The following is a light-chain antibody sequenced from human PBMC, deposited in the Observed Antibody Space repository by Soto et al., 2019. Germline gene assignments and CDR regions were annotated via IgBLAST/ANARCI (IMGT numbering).Light chain of an antibody. CDR2: AAS. CDR3: QQLNSYPLT. J-gene: IGKJ4*01. CDR1: QGISSY. Sequence: IQLTQSPSSLSASVGDRVTNTCRASQGISSYLAWYQQKPGKAPKLLIYAASTLQSGVPSRFSGSVSGTDFTLTISSLQPEDFATYYCQQLNSYPLTFGGGTKVESN. V-gene: IGKV1-9*01.